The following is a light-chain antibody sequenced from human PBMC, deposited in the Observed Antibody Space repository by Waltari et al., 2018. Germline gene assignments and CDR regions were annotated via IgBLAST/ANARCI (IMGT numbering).Light chain of an antibody. CDR1: SGHSSFV. J-gene: IGLJ2*01. Sequence: QLVLTQPPSASASLGASVKLTCTLSSGHSSFVIAWHQQQPGKGPRYLMTLNTDGGHPKGDGIPDRFSGSTSGAERYLTIASLQSEDEADYFCQTWGTGIVVFGGGTKLTVL. CDR3: QTWGTGIVV. V-gene: IGLV4-69*01. CDR2: LNTDGGH.